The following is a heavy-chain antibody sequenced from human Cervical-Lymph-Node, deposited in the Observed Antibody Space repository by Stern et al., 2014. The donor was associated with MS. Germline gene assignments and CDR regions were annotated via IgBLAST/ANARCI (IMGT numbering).Heavy chain of an antibody. Sequence: QVQLMQSGAEVKKPGSSVKVSCKASGYTFTSYGISWVRQAPGQGLEWMGWISAYIGNTNYAQKLQGRVTMTTDTSTSTAYMELRSLRSDDTAVYYCARDGSIVVPRGDDAFDIWGQGTMVTVSS. D-gene: IGHD3-22*01. CDR3: ARDGSIVVPRGDDAFDI. CDR2: ISAYIGNT. CDR1: GYTFTSYG. J-gene: IGHJ3*02. V-gene: IGHV1-18*01.